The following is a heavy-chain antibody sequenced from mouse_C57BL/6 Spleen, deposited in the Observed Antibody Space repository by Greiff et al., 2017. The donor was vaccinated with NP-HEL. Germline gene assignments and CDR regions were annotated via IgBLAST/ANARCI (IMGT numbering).Heavy chain of an antibody. V-gene: IGHV3-1*01. J-gene: IGHJ3*01. D-gene: IGHD1-2*01. CDR1: GYSITSGYD. CDR2: ISYSGST. CDR3: ASFRHYYGFAY. Sequence: VQLQQSGPGMVKPSQSLSLTCTVTGYSITSGYDWHWIRHFPGNKLEWMGYISYSGSTNYNPSLKSRISITHDTSKNHFFLKLNSVTTEDTATYYCASFRHYYGFAYWGQGTLVTVSA.